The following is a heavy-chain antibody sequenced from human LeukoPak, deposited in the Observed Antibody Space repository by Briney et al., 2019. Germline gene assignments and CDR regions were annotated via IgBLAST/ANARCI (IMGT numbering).Heavy chain of an antibody. V-gene: IGHV3-23*01. D-gene: IGHD2-2*01. CDR3: ARDQLVVPAAIGYYYYYGMDV. CDR2: ISGSGGST. Sequence: GGSLRLSCAASGFTFSSYAMSWVRQAPGKGLEWVSAISGSGGSTYYADSVKGRFTISRDNSKNTLYLQMNSLRAEDTAVYYCARDQLVVPAAIGYYYYYGMDVWGQGTTVTVSS. J-gene: IGHJ6*02. CDR1: GFTFSSYA.